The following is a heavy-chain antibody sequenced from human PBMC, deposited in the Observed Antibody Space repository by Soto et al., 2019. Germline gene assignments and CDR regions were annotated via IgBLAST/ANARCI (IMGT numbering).Heavy chain of an antibody. Sequence: EVQLLESGGGLVEPGGSLRLSCAASGITFIADAMSWVRQAPGKGLEWVSAIRGSGATTYYADSVKGRFTISRDKSKNTLYLQMNSLRAEDTALYYCAKSFSSNWYDYFDYWGQGSLVTVSS. D-gene: IGHD6-13*01. CDR3: AKSFSSNWYDYFDY. CDR2: IRGSGATT. J-gene: IGHJ4*02. V-gene: IGHV3-23*01. CDR1: GITFIADA.